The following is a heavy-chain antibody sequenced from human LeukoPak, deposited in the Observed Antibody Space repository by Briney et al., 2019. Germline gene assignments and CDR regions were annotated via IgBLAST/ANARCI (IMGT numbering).Heavy chain of an antibody. J-gene: IGHJ4*02. CDR1: GFTFSTYG. Sequence: GGSLRLSCAASGFTFSTYGMSWVRQAPGKGLEWVSAIRGSGDRTYYADSVKGRFTISRDNSKYTLYLQMNSLRAEDTAAYYCAKRYSSGWSPPYYYDYWGPGTRVTVTS. D-gene: IGHD6-19*01. CDR3: AKRYSSGWSPPYYYDY. V-gene: IGHV3-23*01. CDR2: IRGSGDRT.